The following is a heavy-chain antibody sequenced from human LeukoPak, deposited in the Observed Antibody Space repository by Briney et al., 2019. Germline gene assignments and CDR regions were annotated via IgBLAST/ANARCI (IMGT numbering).Heavy chain of an antibody. CDR1: GGSIDSYY. CDR2: IYASGST. CDR3: ARDGGKYCSSTSCYSGYYYYGMDV. V-gene: IGHV4-4*07. Sequence: SETLSLTCTVSGGSIDSYYWSWIRQPAGKGLEWIGRIYASGSTNYNPSLKGRVTLSVDTSKNQFSLEVNSVTAADTAVYYCARDGGKYCSSTSCYSGYYYYGMDVWGQGTTVTVSS. J-gene: IGHJ6*02. D-gene: IGHD2-2*01.